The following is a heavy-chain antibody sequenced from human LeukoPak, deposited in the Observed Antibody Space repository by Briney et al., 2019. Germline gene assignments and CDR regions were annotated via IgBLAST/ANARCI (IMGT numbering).Heavy chain of an antibody. Sequence: SETLSLTCAVYGGSFSGYYWSWIRQPPGKGLEWIGEINHSGSTNYNPSLKSRVTISVDTSKNQFSLKLSSVTAADTAVYYCARGSGTVVTKFDYWGQGTLVTVSS. J-gene: IGHJ4*02. CDR1: GGSFSGYY. CDR3: ARGSGTVVTKFDY. CDR2: INHSGST. V-gene: IGHV4-34*01. D-gene: IGHD4-23*01.